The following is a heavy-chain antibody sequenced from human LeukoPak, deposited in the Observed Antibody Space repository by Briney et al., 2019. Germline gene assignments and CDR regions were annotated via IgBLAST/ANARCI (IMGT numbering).Heavy chain of an antibody. D-gene: IGHD1-1*01. CDR2: IKVDGSEK. CDR3: ARKTGTTGEAFDY. J-gene: IGHJ4*02. Sequence: GGSLILSCAASGFTFSNFWMSWVRQAPGKGLERVANIKVDGSEKYYVDSVKGRFTISRDNAENSLYLQMNSLRAEDTAVYYCARKTGTTGEAFDYWGQGTQVTVSS. CDR1: GFTFSNFW. V-gene: IGHV3-7*03.